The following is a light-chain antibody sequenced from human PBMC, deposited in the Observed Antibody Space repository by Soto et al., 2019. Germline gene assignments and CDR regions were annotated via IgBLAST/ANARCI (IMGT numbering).Light chain of an antibody. CDR1: SSNIGSNY. V-gene: IGLV1-47*01. J-gene: IGLJ1*01. CDR2: RNN. CDR3: AAWDDSLSGYV. Sequence: VLTQPPSASGTPGQRVTISCSGSSSNIGSNYVYWYQQLPGTAPKLLIYRNNQRPSGVPDRFSGSKSGTSASLAISGLRSEDESDYYCAAWDDSLSGYVFGTGTKVTVL.